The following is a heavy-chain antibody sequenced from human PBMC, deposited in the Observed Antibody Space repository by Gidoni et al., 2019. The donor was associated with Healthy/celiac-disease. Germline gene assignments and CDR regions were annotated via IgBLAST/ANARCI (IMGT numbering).Heavy chain of an antibody. J-gene: IGHJ6*03. V-gene: IGHV3-7*03. CDR3: ARISPSLNYGTDYYYDYYMDV. CDR1: GFTFSSYW. Sequence: EVQLVESGGGLVQPGGSLSVSCAASGFTFSSYWMSWVRQAPGKGLEWVANIKQDGSEKYYVDSVKGRFTISRDNAKNSLYLQMNSLRAEDTAVYYCARISPSLNYGTDYYYDYYMDVWGKGTTVTVSS. CDR2: IKQDGSEK. D-gene: IGHD3-10*01.